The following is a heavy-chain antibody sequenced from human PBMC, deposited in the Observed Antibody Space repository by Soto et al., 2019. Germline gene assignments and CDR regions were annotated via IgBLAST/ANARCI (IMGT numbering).Heavy chain of an antibody. CDR1: GFTVSTKT. CDR2: IYSGGST. J-gene: IGHJ4*02. D-gene: IGHD3-16*01. Sequence: EVQLVESGGGLVQPGGSLRLSCAASGFTVSTKTMGWVRQAPGKGLEWVSVIYSGGSTFYADSVRGRSTISRDNSKNAVNLQMNSVRAEDAAVYYCARDPWAADYWGQGTLVTVSS. V-gene: IGHV3-66*01. CDR3: ARDPWAADY.